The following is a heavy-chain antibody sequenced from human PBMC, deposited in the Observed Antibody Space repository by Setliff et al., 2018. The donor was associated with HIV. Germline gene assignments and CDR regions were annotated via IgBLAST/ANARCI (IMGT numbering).Heavy chain of an antibody. J-gene: IGHJ5*02. CDR3: AKDYTTTFWEYNWFDL. D-gene: IGHD3-3*01. Sequence: PGGSLRLSCAASGFTFNYHAMTWVRQVPGKGLEWVSGISGSGDSTFYAHSVKGRFTISRDNARDTLYLERNNLRAEDTALYYCAKDYTTTFWEYNWFDLWGQGTLVTVSS. V-gene: IGHV3-23*01. CDR2: ISGSGDST. CDR1: GFTFNYHA.